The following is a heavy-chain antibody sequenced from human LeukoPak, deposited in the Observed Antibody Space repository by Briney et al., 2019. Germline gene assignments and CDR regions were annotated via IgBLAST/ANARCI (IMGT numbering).Heavy chain of an antibody. CDR1: GGTFSSYA. V-gene: IGHV1-69*06. CDR3: ATGSGSYQFDY. D-gene: IGHD3-10*01. Sequence: ASVKVSCEASGGTFSSYAISWVRQAPGQGLEWMGGIIPIFGTANYAQKFQGRVTITADKSTSTAYMELSSPRSEDTAVYYCATGSGSYQFDYWGQGTLVTVSS. J-gene: IGHJ4*02. CDR2: IIPIFGTA.